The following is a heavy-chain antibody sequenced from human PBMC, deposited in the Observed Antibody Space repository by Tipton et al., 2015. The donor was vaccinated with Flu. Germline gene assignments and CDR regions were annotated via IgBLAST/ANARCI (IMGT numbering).Heavy chain of an antibody. D-gene: IGHD2-15*01. Sequence: TLSLTCSLSGGSISDYYYTWIRQPPGKGLEWIGSIFYTGNTDYNPSLKSRVTISGDTSKNQVSLKLSSVTAADTAVYYCAAHCSGGSCSHAFDIWGQGTMVTVS. V-gene: IGHV4-59*12. J-gene: IGHJ3*02. CDR1: GGSISDYY. CDR2: IFYTGNT. CDR3: AAHCSGGSCSHAFDI.